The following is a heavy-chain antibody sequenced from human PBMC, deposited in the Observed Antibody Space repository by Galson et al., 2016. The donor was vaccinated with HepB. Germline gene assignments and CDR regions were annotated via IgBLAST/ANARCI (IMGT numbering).Heavy chain of an antibody. V-gene: IGHV5-51*03. D-gene: IGHD3-3*01. CDR2: IYPGDSDT. J-gene: IGHJ6*02. CDR1: GYKFSSYW. Sequence: SGAEVKKPGESLRIACKASGYKFSSYWIGWVHQMPGKGLEWMAIIYPGDSDTRYSPAFQGQVTISADTSISTAYLQWSSLRASDTAIYYCARGDFWSGYYYYGMEAWGQGTTVTVS. CDR3: ARGDFWSGYYYYGMEA.